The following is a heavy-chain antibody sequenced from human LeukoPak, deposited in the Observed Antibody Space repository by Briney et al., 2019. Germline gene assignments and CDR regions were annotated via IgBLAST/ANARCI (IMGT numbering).Heavy chain of an antibody. CDR1: GFTFSSYW. CDR2: INSDGSST. J-gene: IGHJ4*02. Sequence: GGSLRLSCAASGFTFSSYWMHWVRQAPGKGLVWVSRINSDGSSTSYADSVKGRFTISRDNAKNSLNLQLNSLRADDTAVYYCARLTGTTGFDYWGQGTLATVSS. V-gene: IGHV3-74*01. D-gene: IGHD1-1*01. CDR3: ARLTGTTGFDY.